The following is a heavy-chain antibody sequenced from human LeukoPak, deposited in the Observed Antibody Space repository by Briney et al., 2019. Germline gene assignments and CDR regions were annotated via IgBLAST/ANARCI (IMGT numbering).Heavy chain of an antibody. CDR2: ISSRGKTV. D-gene: IGHD5-24*01. V-gene: IGHV3-11*01. CDR1: GFTFSDYY. J-gene: IGHJ4*02. Sequence: GGSLRFSCAASGFTFSDYYMSWIRQAPDKGLEWVSYISSRGKTVHYADSVKGRFTTSRDNAEMSLYLQMDSLRAEDTAIYFCARGRDGYKYWGPGTRVTVSS. CDR3: ARGRDGYKY.